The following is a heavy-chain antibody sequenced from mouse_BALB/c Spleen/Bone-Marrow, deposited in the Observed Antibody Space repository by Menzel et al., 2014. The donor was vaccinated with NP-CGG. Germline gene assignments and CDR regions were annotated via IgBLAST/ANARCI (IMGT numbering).Heavy chain of an antibody. CDR2: IDPANGNT. Sequence: DVHLVESGAELVKPGASVKLSCTASGFNIKDTYMHWVKQRPGQGLEWIGRIDPANGNTKYDPKFQGKATITADTSSNTAYLQLSSLTSEDTAVYYCARIHYYGRAWFAYWGQGTLVTVSA. J-gene: IGHJ3*01. D-gene: IGHD1-2*01. CDR3: ARIHYYGRAWFAY. CDR1: GFNIKDTY. V-gene: IGHV14-3*02.